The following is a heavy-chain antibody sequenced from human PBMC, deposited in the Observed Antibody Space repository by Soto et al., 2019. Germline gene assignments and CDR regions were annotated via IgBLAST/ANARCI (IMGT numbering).Heavy chain of an antibody. CDR3: ARETPYDSSGYITYYFDY. J-gene: IGHJ4*02. Sequence: GGSLRLSCAASGFTFSSYEMNWVRQAPGKGLEWVSYISSSGSTIYYADSVKGRFTISRDNAKNSLYLQMNSLRAEDTAVYYCARETPYDSSGYITYYFDYWGQGTMVTVYS. D-gene: IGHD3-22*01. CDR2: ISSSGSTI. V-gene: IGHV3-48*03. CDR1: GFTFSSYE.